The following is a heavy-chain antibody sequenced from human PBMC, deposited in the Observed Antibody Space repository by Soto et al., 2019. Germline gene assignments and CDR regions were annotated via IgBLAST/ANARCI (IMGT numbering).Heavy chain of an antibody. V-gene: IGHV4-59*01. CDR3: SLRSMAVVPEY. J-gene: IGHJ4*02. CDR1: GDSISSYY. Sequence: QVQLQESGPGLVKPSETLSLTCAVSGDSISSYYCMWIRQPPGKGLESIGYLYYGRSANYNPSLKSRVTLSVYSSTNQCSLTLSSMTAAGTAVYYCSLRSMAVVPEYWGQGTLVTVSS. CDR2: LYYGRSA. D-gene: IGHD3-22*01.